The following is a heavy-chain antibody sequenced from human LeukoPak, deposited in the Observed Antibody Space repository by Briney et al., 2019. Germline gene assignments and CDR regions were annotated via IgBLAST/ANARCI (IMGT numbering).Heavy chain of an antibody. J-gene: IGHJ3*02. V-gene: IGHV3-23*01. CDR2: IGGSGGST. CDR1: GFTFSSYV. CDR3: ALGLRYCSSTSCYPYAFDI. Sequence: GGSLRLSFAASGFTFSSYVMSWVRQAPGKGLEWASGIGGSGGSTYYADSVKGRFTISRDNSKNTLYVQMNSLRAADTAVYYCALGLRYCSSTSCYPYAFDIWGQGTMVTVSS. D-gene: IGHD2-2*01.